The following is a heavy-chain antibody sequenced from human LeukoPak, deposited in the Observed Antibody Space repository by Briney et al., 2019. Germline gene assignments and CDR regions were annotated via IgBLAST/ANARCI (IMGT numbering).Heavy chain of an antibody. V-gene: IGHV4-34*01. CDR3: GRGVVSHCSSTSCLYNWFDP. CDR1: GGSFSGYY. D-gene: IGHD2-2*01. CDR2: INHSGGT. J-gene: IGHJ5*02. Sequence: PSETLSLTCAVYGGSFSGYYWSWIRQPPGKGLEWIGEINHSGGTNYNPSLKSRVTISVDTSKNQFSLKLSSVTAADTAVYYCGRGVVSHCSSTSCLYNWFDPWGQGTLVTVSS.